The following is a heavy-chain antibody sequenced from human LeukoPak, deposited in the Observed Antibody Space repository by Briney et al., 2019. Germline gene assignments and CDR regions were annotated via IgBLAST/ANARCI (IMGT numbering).Heavy chain of an antibody. V-gene: IGHV3-23*01. J-gene: IGHJ6*03. D-gene: IGHD2-15*01. Sequence: GGSLRLSCAASGFTFGSYAMSWVRQAPGKGLEWVSAISATGGTTYYADSVKGRFTISRDNSKNTLYLQMNSLRAEDTAIYYCAKNGDRGAYCSGGSCYPYYYYYIDVWGKGTTVTISS. CDR3: AKNGDRGAYCSGGSCYPYYYYYIDV. CDR2: ISATGGTT. CDR1: GFTFGSYA.